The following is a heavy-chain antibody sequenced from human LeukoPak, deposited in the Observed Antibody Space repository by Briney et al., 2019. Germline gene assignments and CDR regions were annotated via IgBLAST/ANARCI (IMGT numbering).Heavy chain of an antibody. D-gene: IGHD3-3*01. CDR3: AREGGFYRPLDY. Sequence: SETLSLTCGVSGGSVINTNWWTWVRQPPGKGLEWIGEVHLDGRTNYNPSLESRLPMSVDVSENQVSLKLTSVTAADTAVYYCAREGGFYRPLDYSGQGTLVTVSS. V-gene: IGHV4-4*02. CDR2: VHLDGRT. CDR1: GGSVINTNW. J-gene: IGHJ4*02.